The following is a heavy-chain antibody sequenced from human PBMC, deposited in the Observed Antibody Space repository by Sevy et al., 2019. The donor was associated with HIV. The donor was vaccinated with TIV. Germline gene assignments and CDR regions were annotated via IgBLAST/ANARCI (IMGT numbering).Heavy chain of an antibody. CDR3: SKDRNLEWFDP. J-gene: IGHJ5*02. CDR2: ISGSGGST. Sequence: GESLKISCAASGFTFSSYAMSWVRQAPGKGLEWVSAISGSGGSTYYAASVKGRFTISRDNSKNTLYLQMNSLRAEDTAVYYCSKDRNLEWFDPWGQGTLVTVSS. D-gene: IGHD3-3*01. CDR1: GFTFSSYA. V-gene: IGHV3-23*01.